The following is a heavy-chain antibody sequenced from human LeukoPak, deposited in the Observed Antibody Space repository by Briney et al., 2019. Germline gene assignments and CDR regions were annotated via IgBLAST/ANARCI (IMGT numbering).Heavy chain of an antibody. CDR2: INPTGDST. CDR1: GYTFTSYY. J-gene: IGHJ4*02. D-gene: IGHD6-19*01. V-gene: IGHV1-46*01. CDR3: AAAPVRGWYVGPDY. Sequence: ASVKVSCKASGYTFTSYYMHWVRQAPGQGLEWMGLINPTGDSTGYAQKFQERVTITRDMSTSTAYMELSSLRSEDTAVYYCAAAPVRGWYVGPDYWGQGTLVTVSS.